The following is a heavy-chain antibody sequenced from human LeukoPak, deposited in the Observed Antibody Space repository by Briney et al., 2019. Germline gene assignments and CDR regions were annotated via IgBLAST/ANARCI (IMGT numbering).Heavy chain of an antibody. V-gene: IGHV4-39*01. Sequence: SETLSLTCTVSGGSISSSSYYWGWIRQPPGKGLEWIGSIYYSGSTYYNPSLKSRVTISVDTSKNQFSLKLSSVTAADTAVYYCARHGYCSSTSCYANWFDPWGQGTLVTVSS. CDR1: GGSISSSSYY. CDR3: ARHGYCSSTSCYANWFDP. CDR2: IYYSGST. D-gene: IGHD2-2*03. J-gene: IGHJ5*02.